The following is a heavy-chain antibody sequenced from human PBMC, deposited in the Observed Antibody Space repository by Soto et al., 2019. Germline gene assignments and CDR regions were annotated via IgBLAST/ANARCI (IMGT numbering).Heavy chain of an antibody. D-gene: IGHD6-19*01. CDR2: IYYSGST. CDR3: ARGSRIAVAHDYYYYGMDV. V-gene: IGHV4-59*01. Sequence: QVQLQESGPGLVKPSETLSLTCTVSGGSISSYYWSWIRQPPGKGLEWIGYIYYSGSTNYNPSLKSRVTISVDTSKNQFSLKLSSVTAADTAVYYCARGSRIAVAHDYYYYGMDVWGQGTTVTVSS. J-gene: IGHJ6*02. CDR1: GGSISSYY.